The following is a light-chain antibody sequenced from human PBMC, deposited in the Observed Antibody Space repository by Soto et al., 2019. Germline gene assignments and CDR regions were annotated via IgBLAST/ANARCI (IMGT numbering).Light chain of an antibody. CDR1: SSDVGGYNY. J-gene: IGLJ1*01. CDR3: CSYAGSYTFDYV. CDR2: DVS. V-gene: IGLV2-11*01. Sequence: VLTQPRSVSGSPGQSVTISCTGTSSDVGGYNYVSWYQQHPGKAPKLMIYDVSKRPSGVPDRFSGSKSGNTASLTISGLQAEDEADYYCCSYAGSYTFDYVFGTGTKVTVL.